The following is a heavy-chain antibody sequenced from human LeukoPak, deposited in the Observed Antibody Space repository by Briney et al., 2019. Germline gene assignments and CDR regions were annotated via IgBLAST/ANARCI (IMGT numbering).Heavy chain of an antibody. J-gene: IGHJ6*03. CDR2: INHSGST. CDR1: GGSFSGYY. Sequence: SETLSLTCAVYGGSFSGYYWSWIRQPPGKGLEWIGEINHSGSTNYNPSLKSRVTISVDRSKNQFSLKLSSVAAADTAVYYCARLVGALGYYMDVWGKGTTVTVSS. V-gene: IGHV4-34*01. CDR3: ARLVGALGYYMDV. D-gene: IGHD1-26*01.